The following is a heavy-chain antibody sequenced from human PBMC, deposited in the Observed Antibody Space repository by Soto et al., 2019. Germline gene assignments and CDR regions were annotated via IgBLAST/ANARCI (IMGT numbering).Heavy chain of an antibody. D-gene: IGHD3-9*01. CDR3: ARRPSAHTYYDILTGYPYDY. V-gene: IGHV4-39*01. Sequence: QLQLQESGPGLVKPSETLSLTCTVSGGSISSSSYYWGWIRQPPGKGLEWIGSIYYSGSTYYNPSHKIRVTISVNTSKTQFSLKLSSVTAADTAVYYCARRPSAHTYYDILTGYPYDYWGQGTLVTVSS. J-gene: IGHJ4*02. CDR2: IYYSGST. CDR1: GGSISSSSYY.